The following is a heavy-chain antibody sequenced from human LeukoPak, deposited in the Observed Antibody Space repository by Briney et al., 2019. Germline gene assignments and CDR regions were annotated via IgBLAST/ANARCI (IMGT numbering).Heavy chain of an antibody. CDR1: GYTFTGYY. J-gene: IGHJ4*02. CDR2: INPNSGGT. CDR3: ARDYELGTPGSAYEFFDY. Sequence: VASVKVSCKASGYTFTGYYMHWVRQAPGQGLEWMGWINPNSGGTSYAQKFKGRVTMTSDTSISTVYMELSRLGSDDTAVYYCARDYELGTPGSAYEFFDYWGQGTLVTVSS. V-gene: IGHV1-2*02. D-gene: IGHD3-10*01.